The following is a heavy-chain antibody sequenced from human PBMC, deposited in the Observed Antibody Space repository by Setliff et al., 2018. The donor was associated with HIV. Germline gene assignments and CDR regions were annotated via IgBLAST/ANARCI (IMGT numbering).Heavy chain of an antibody. CDR3: ARPQVFDSFDV. CDR2: ISPDNGAA. Sequence: ASVKVSCKAIGYMILGYKMSWVRQAPGQGLEWIGRISPDNGAAEYAPKFQGRVRMTLDTSISTAYLEIPRLTSDDAAVYYCARPQVFDSFDVWGQGTLVTVS. V-gene: IGHV1-2*06. CDR1: GYMILGYK. J-gene: IGHJ3*01.